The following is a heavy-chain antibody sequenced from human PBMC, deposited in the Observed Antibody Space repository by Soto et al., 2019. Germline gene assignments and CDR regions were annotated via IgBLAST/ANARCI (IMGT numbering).Heavy chain of an antibody. D-gene: IGHD6-19*01. CDR1: GFTFSSYA. CDR2: ISGSGGST. V-gene: IGHV3-23*01. CDR3: AKDSVAGPRYYYYYGMDV. Sequence: QTGGSLRLSCAASGFTFSSYAMSWVRQAPGKGLEWVSAISGSGGSTYYADSVKGRFTISRDNSKNTLYLQMNSLRAEDTAVYYCAKDSVAGPRYYYYYGMDVWGQGTTVTVSS. J-gene: IGHJ6*02.